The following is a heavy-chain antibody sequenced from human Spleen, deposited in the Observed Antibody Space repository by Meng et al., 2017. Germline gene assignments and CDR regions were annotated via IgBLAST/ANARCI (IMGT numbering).Heavy chain of an antibody. CDR1: GFTFGDYA. CDR3: TRGLPLTLYYLDY. J-gene: IGHJ4*02. CDR2: IRSKAYGGTA. D-gene: IGHD4-23*01. V-gene: IGHV3-49*04. Sequence: GESLKISCKVSGFTFGDYAMLWVRQAPGKGLDWVGFIRSKAYGGTAEYAASVKGRFTISRDDSNSIAYLPMNSLKTEDTAVYYCTRGLPLTLYYLDYWGQGTLVTVSS.